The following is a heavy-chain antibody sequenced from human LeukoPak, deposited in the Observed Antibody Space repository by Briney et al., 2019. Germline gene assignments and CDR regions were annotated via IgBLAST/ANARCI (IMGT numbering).Heavy chain of an antibody. CDR3: ARGRLYCSSTSCSPYGMDV. D-gene: IGHD2-2*01. CDR1: GGSISSGGYS. V-gene: IGHV4-30-2*01. Sequence: SETLSLTCAVSGGSISSGGYSWSWIRQPPGKGLEWIGYIYHSGSTYYNPSLKSRATISVDRSKNQFSLKLSSVTAADTAVYYCARGRLYCSSTSCSPYGMDVWGKGTTVTVSS. CDR2: IYHSGST. J-gene: IGHJ6*04.